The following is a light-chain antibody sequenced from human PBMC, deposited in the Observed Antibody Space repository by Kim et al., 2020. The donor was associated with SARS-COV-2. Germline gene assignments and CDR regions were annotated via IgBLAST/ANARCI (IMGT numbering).Light chain of an antibody. J-gene: IGKJ1*01. CDR3: QQYYSTPWT. V-gene: IGKV4-1*01. Sequence: ATINCKSSQSVLYSSNNKNYFAWYQQKPGQPPKLLISWASTRESGVPDRFSGSGSGTDFTLTISSLQAEDVAVYYCQQYYSTPWTFGQGTKVDIK. CDR2: WAS. CDR1: QSVLYSSNNKNY.